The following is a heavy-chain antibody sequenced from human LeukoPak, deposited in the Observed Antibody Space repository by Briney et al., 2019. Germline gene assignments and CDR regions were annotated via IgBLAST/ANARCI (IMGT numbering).Heavy chain of an antibody. CDR1: GGSFSDYP. CDR2: IKHGGGT. Sequence: SETLSLTCALYGGSFSDYPWTWLRQPPGKGLEWIGQIKHGGGTKYNPSLNSRVTMSLDTSKNQFSLKMTSVTAADTATYYCARGAPGYWGQGTLVTVYS. J-gene: IGHJ4*02. V-gene: IGHV4-34*01. CDR3: ARGAPGY.